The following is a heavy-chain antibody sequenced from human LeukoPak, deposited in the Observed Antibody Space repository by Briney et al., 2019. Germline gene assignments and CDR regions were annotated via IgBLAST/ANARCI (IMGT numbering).Heavy chain of an antibody. Sequence: GGSLRLSCAASGSTVSTNYMTWVRQAPGKGLEWVSVLYTGGNTYYADSVKGRFTISRDDSKNTLYLQMNSLRAEDTAVYYCARGDKGVYYFDNWGQGTLVTVSS. CDR1: GSTVSTNY. CDR2: LYTGGNT. V-gene: IGHV3-66*01. D-gene: IGHD6-13*01. J-gene: IGHJ4*02. CDR3: ARGDKGVYYFDN.